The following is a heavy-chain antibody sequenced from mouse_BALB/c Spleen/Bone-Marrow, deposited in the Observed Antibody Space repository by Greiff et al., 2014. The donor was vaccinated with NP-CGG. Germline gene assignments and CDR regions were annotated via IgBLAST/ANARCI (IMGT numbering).Heavy chain of an antibody. J-gene: IGHJ1*01. CDR2: INPSNGGT. V-gene: IGHV1S81*02. CDR3: TRSGTSWLRRSRYFDV. Sequence: QVQLKESGAELVKPGASVKLSCKASGYTFTSYYMYWVKQRPGQGLEWIGEINPSNGGTNFNEKFKSKATLTVDKSSSTAYMQLSSLTSEDSAVYYCTRSGTSWLRRSRYFDVWGAGTTVTVSS. CDR1: GYTFTSYY. D-gene: IGHD2-2*01.